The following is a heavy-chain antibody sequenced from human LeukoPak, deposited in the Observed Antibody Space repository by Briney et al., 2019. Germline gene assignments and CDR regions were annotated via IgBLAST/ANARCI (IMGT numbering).Heavy chain of an antibody. V-gene: IGHV3-33*01. Sequence: GGSLRLSCAASGLTFSSYGMHWVRQAPGKGLEWVAVISYDGSNKYYADSVKGRFTVSSDNSKNTLNLQMNSLSAEDTAVYYCARGLGIWYFDLWGRGTLVTVSP. CDR3: ARGLGIWYFDL. CDR1: GLTFSSYG. J-gene: IGHJ2*01. CDR2: ISYDGSNK.